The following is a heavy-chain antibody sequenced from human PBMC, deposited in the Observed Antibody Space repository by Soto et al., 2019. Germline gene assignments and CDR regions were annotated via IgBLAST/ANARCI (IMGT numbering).Heavy chain of an antibody. V-gene: IGHV4-59*08. CDR1: GGAIGGYY. CDR2: VSYSGST. J-gene: IGHJ4*02. D-gene: IGHD6-19*01. CDR3: AAHYSSGWYYFDY. Sequence: SETLSLTCSLSGGAIGGYYWSWIRQPPGKALEWIGSVSYSGSTDYHPSLKSRVTISVDTSKTQFSLKLSSVTAADTAVYYCAAHYSSGWYYFDYWGQGTLVTVSS.